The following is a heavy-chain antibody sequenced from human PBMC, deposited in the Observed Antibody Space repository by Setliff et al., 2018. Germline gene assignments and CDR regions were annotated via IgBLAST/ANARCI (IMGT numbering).Heavy chain of an antibody. J-gene: IGHJ6*03. CDR2: INAGTGYA. V-gene: IGHV1-3*03. D-gene: IGHD3-10*01. Sequence: ASVKVSCKASGYTFTGYAMYWVRQAPGQRLEWMGWINAGTGYAKYSQEFQGRVTITRDTPASTVYMELSSLRSEDMAVYYCAGGQPLVRKYYYYMDVWGKGTTVTVSS. CDR3: AGGQPLVRKYYYYMDV. CDR1: GYTFTGYA.